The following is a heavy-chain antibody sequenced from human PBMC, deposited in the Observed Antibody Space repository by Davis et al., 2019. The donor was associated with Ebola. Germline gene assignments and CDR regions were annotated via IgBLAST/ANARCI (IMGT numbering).Heavy chain of an antibody. Sequence: SVKVSCKASGGTFSSYAISWVRQAPGQGLEWMGGLIPIFGTANYAQKFQGRVTITADESTSTAYMELRSLRSDDTAVYYCARDLAVRTFDYWGQGTLVTVSS. V-gene: IGHV1-69*13. CDR1: GGTFSSYA. CDR2: LIPIFGTA. CDR3: ARDLAVRTFDY. J-gene: IGHJ4*02.